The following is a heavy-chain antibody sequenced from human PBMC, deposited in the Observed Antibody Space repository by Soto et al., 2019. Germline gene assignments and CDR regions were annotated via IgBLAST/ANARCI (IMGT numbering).Heavy chain of an antibody. D-gene: IGHD2-2*02. CDR3: AKSPNFYCSSPNCYKYYFDF. CDR1: GFTFNTYG. V-gene: IGHV3-30*18. J-gene: IGHJ4*02. CDR2: ISYDGTDK. Sequence: QEQLVESGGGVVQPGRSLRLSCAASGFTFNTYGMHWLRQAPGKGLEWVAVISYDGTDKYYVDSVKGRFTISRDNSKNTLYPQMNSLRPEDTAIYYCAKSPNFYCSSPNCYKYYFDFWGQGTLVAVS.